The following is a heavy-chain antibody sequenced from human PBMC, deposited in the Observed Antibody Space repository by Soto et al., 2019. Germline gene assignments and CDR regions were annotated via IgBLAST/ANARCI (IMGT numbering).Heavy chain of an antibody. Sequence: SETLSLTCTVSGGSIGNYYWSWIRQPPGKGLEWVAWIYSRGSTNYNPSLKSRVSISVDTSSDQFSLKVDAVPAADTAVYYCARLGLPGATLTWFDPWGQGSLVTVSS. D-gene: IGHD6-25*01. CDR1: GGSIGNYY. CDR2: IYSRGST. CDR3: ARLGLPGATLTWFDP. V-gene: IGHV4-59*01. J-gene: IGHJ5*02.